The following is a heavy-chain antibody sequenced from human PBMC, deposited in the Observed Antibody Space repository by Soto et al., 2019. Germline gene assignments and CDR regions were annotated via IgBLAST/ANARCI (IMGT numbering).Heavy chain of an antibody. CDR2: INDDGIST. J-gene: IGHJ4*02. Sequence: HPGGSLRLSCAASGFTFSMYWMHWVRQVPGKGPEWVSRINDDGISTNYADSVKGRFTISRDNAKNTLYLQMNALRVEDTGVYYCTRGHRPTSTCTGGFWGQGTLVTVSS. D-gene: IGHD3-10*02. V-gene: IGHV3-74*01. CDR3: TRGHRPTSTCTGGF. CDR1: GFTFSMYW.